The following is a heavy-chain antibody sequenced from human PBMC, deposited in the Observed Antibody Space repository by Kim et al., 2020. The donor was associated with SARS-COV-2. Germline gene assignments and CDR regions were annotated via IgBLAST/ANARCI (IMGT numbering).Heavy chain of an antibody. Sequence: GGSLRLSCAASGFTFSSYGMHWVRQAPGKGLEWVAVISYDGSNKYYADSVKGRFTISRDNSKNTLYLQMNSLRAEDTAVYYCAKGVADPYYFDYWGQGTL. CDR1: GFTFSSYG. J-gene: IGHJ4*02. CDR2: ISYDGSNK. V-gene: IGHV3-30*18. D-gene: IGHD6-19*01. CDR3: AKGVADPYYFDY.